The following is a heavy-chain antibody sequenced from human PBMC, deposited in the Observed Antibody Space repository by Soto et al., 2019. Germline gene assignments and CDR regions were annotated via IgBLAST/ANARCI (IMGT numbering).Heavy chain of an antibody. Sequence: PGGSLRLSCAASGFTFSSYAMTRVRQAPGKGLEWVSGISDSGGTTYYADSVKGRFTISRDNSKNTLYLQMNSLGAEDTAVYYCAKDRLPSPSPCYYHFVSWGEGPPVTSPQ. CDR1: GFTFSSYA. D-gene: IGHD2-21*02. CDR3: AKDRLPSPSPCYYHFVS. CDR2: ISDSGGTT. J-gene: IGHJ4*02. V-gene: IGHV3-23*01.